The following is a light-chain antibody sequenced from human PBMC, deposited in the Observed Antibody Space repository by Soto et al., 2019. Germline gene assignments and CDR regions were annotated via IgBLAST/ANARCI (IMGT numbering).Light chain of an antibody. J-gene: IGLJ1*01. CDR3: SSYTGSSTYV. V-gene: IGLV2-14*03. CDR1: SNDVGGYNY. Sequence: QSALTQPASVSGSPGQSITISGTGTSNDVGGYNYVSWYQQHPGKAPKLMIYDVSNRPSGVSNRFSGSKSANTASLTISGLQNEDESDYYCSSYTGSSTYVFGTGTKVTVL. CDR2: DVS.